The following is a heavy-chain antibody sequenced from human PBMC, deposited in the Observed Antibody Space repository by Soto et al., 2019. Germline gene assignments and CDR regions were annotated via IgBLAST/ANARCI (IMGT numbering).Heavy chain of an antibody. Sequence: SEPLYLTCTVSGGSISSYYWSWIRQPPGKGLEWIGYMYYGGRTNYNPSLKSRVTISVDTSKMQVSLKLSSVTAADTAVYFCARGTPAPLIVRSSRGPGGDPWGQGTPVTASS. D-gene: IGHD2-15*01. V-gene: IGHV4-59*08. J-gene: IGHJ5*02. CDR1: GGSISSYY. CDR2: MYYGGRT. CDR3: ARGTPAPLIVRSSRGPGGDP.